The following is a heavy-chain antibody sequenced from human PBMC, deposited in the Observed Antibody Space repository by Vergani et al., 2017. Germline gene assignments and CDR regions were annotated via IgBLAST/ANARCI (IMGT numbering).Heavy chain of an antibody. D-gene: IGHD2-8*01. J-gene: IGHJ6*02. CDR3: ARVNGRGNYYYGMDV. CDR1: GGSFSGYY. CDR2: INHSGST. Sequence: QLQLQESGPGLVKPSETLSLTCAVYGGSFSGYYWSWIRQPPGKGLEWIGEINHSGSTNYNPSLKSRVTISVDTSKNQFSLKLSSVTAADTAVYYCARVNGRGNYYYGMDVWGQGTTVTVSS. V-gene: IGHV4-34*01.